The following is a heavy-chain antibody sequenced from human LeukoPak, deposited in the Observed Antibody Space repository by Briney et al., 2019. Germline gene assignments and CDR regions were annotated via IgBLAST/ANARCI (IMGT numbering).Heavy chain of an antibody. CDR1: GFTFSSYA. J-gene: IGHJ4*02. Sequence: PGGSLRLSCAASGFTFSSYAMSWVRQAPGKGLEWVSAISGSGGSTYYADSVMGRFTISRDNSKNTLYLQMNSLRAEDTAVYYCAKVATGSYYNWPFDYWGQGTLVTVSS. CDR2: ISGSGGST. D-gene: IGHD3-10*01. V-gene: IGHV3-23*01. CDR3: AKVATGSYYNWPFDY.